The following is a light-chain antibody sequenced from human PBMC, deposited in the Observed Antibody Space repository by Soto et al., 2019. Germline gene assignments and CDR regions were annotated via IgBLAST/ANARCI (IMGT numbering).Light chain of an antibody. J-gene: IGLJ1*01. CDR2: EVN. Sequence: QSALIQPASVSGSPGQSITISCTGTSRDVGGSNYVSWYQHHPHRAPKLLIYEVNYRPSGVSSRFSGPKSGNTASLTISGLQAEDEADYYCSSYISSNTLEVFGVGTKLTVL. CDR1: SRDVGGSNY. CDR3: SSYISSNTLEV. V-gene: IGLV2-14*01.